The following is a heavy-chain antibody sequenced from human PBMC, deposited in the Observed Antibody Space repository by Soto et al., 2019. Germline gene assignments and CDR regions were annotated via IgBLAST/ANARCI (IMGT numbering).Heavy chain of an antibody. V-gene: IGHV1-18*01. CDR1: GYIFTSYS. J-gene: IGHJ1*01. CDR2: ISVYNGNT. CDR3: ARGGMVVAATGAVHH. Sequence: QVQLVQSGTEVKKPGASVKVSCKASGYIFTSYSISWVRQAPGQGLEWMGWISVYNGNTNYAQKLQGRVTMTADTSTSTAYMELRGLRSDDTAVYYCARGGMVVAATGAVHHWGQGTLVTVSS. D-gene: IGHD2-15*01.